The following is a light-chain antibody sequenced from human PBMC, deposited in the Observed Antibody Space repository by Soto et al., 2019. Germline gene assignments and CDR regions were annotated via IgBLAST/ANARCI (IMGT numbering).Light chain of an antibody. CDR3: SSYAGNSRYV. CDR2: EVS. J-gene: IGLJ1*01. CDR1: SSDVGRYNY. V-gene: IGLV2-8*01. Sequence: QSALTQPPSASGSPGQSVTISCTGTSSDVGRYNYISWYQQRPGKAPKLIIYEVSKRPSGVPDRLSGFKHGNTASLTVSGLQAEDEADYYCSSYAGNSRYVFGTGTKVTAL.